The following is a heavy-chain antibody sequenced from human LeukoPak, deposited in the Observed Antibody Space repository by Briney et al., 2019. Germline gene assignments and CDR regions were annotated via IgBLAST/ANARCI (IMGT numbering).Heavy chain of an antibody. D-gene: IGHD3-9*01. CDR2: ISSSSSYI. V-gene: IGHV3-21*01. J-gene: IGHJ4*02. CDR3: ARVALGSYDILTGYYGGYYFDY. CDR1: GFTFSSYS. Sequence: PGGSLRLSCAASGFTFSSYSMNWVRQAPGKGLERVSSISSSSSYIYYADSVKGRFTISRDNAKNSLYLQMNSLRAEDTAVYYCARVALGSYDILTGYYGGYYFDYWGQGTLVTVSS.